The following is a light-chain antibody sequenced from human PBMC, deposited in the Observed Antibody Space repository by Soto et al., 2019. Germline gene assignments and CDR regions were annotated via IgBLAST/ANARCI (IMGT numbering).Light chain of an antibody. J-gene: IGKJ2*01. CDR3: QQYYTIPYT. Sequence: DIVMTQSPDSLAVSLGERATINCKSSQSVLYSSNNKNYLLWYQQKPGQPPKLLIYWASTRESGVPDRFSGSGSGTDFTLTISSLQAEDVAVYYCQQYYTIPYTFGQGTKLEIK. CDR2: WAS. V-gene: IGKV4-1*01. CDR1: QSVLYSSNNKNY.